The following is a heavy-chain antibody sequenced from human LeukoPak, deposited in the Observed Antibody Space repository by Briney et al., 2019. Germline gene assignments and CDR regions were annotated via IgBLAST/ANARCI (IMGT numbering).Heavy chain of an antibody. V-gene: IGHV1-2*02. CDR2: INPNSGGT. J-gene: IGHJ6*03. CDR1: GYTFTGYY. Sequence: ASVKVSCKASGYTFTGYYMHWVRQAPGQGLEWMGWINPNSGGTNYAQKFQGRVTMTRDTSISTAYMELSRLRSDDTAVYYCARPDYDSSGYYPYYYYYYMDVWGKGTTATVSS. D-gene: IGHD3-22*01. CDR3: ARPDYDSSGYYPYYYYYYMDV.